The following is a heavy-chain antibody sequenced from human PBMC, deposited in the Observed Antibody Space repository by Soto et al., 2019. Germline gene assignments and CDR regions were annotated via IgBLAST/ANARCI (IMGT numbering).Heavy chain of an antibody. D-gene: IGHD6-13*01. Sequence: WTWIRPHPGKGLEWVGYISNSGNTYYNPSLQSRVTISVDTSKNQLSLRLNSVTAADTAVYYCGRGKQQLIDYWGQGTLVNVSS. CDR3: GRGKQQLIDY. J-gene: IGHJ4*02. V-gene: IGHV4-31*02. CDR2: ISNSGNT.